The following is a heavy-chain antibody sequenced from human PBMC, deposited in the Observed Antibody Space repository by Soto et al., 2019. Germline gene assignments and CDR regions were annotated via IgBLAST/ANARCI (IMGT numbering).Heavy chain of an antibody. J-gene: IGHJ3*02. Sequence: GGSLRLSCAASGFTFSSYGMHWVRQAPGKGLEWVAVISYDGSNKYYADSVKGRFTISRDNSKNTLYLQMNSLRAEDTAVYYCASQDVALDAFDIWGQGTMVTVSS. CDR2: ISYDGSNK. CDR3: ASQDVALDAFDI. V-gene: IGHV3-30*03. CDR1: GFTFSSYG. D-gene: IGHD5-12*01.